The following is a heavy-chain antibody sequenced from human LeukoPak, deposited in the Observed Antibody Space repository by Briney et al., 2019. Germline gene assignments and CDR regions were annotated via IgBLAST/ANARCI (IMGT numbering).Heavy chain of an antibody. V-gene: IGHV4-61*02. CDR2: ISTNGNT. CDR3: AMSNSVIRFDY. D-gene: IGHD2/OR15-2a*01. Sequence: KTSPTLSLTCTVSGGSISSDIFYWSWIRQPAWKGLEWFGRISTNGNTNYNPSLKSRVTISVDTSKNQFSLILNSVTAADTAVYYCAMSNSVIRFDYWGQGTLVTVSS. CDR1: GGSISSDIFY. J-gene: IGHJ4*02.